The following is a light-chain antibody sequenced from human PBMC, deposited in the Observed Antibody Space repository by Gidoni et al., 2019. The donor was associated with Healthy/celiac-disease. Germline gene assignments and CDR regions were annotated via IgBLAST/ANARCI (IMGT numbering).Light chain of an antibody. CDR1: QDISNY. Sequence: DIQMTQSPSSLSASVGDRVTITCQASQDISNYLNWYQQKPGKAPKLLIYAASNLETGVPSRFSGSGSGTDFTFTISSLQPEDIATYYCQQYDNLPPLFGGGTKVEIK. CDR3: QQYDNLPPL. V-gene: IGKV1-33*01. CDR2: AAS. J-gene: IGKJ4*01.